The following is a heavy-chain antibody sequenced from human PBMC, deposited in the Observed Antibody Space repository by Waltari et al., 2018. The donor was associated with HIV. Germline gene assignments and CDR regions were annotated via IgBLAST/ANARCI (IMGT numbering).Heavy chain of an antibody. V-gene: IGHV3-53*01. CDR2: IYSGGSR. J-gene: IGHJ6*02. CDR3: ARDPRSSGYYGMDV. CDR1: GFTISSNY. Sequence: EVQRVASGGGLIEPGGPLRASGAASGFTISSNYMSWVRQAPGKGLEWVSVIYSGGSRYYADSVKGRFIISRDNSKNTVSLHMNSLRAEDTAVYYCARDPRSSGYYGMDVWGQGIKVTVSS. D-gene: IGHD1-26*01.